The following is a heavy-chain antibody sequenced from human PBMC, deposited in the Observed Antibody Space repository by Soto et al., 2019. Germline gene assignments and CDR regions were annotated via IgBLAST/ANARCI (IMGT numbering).Heavy chain of an antibody. V-gene: IGHV3-9*01. Sequence: EVQLVESGGGLVQPGRSLRLSCAASGFTFDDYAMHWVRQAPGKGLESVSGISWNRGSIGYADSVKGRFTISRDNAKNSLYLQINSLRAEDTALYYCSKSRGYDLPSFDYWGQGTLVTVSS. D-gene: IGHD5-12*01. CDR3: SKSRGYDLPSFDY. CDR2: ISWNRGSI. CDR1: GFTFDDYA. J-gene: IGHJ4*02.